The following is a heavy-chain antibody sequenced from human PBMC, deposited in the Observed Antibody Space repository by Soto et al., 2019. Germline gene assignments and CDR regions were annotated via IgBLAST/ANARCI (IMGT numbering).Heavy chain of an antibody. CDR3: ARDPTRMYYFDY. Sequence: PSETLSLTCTVSGGSVSSASYYWSWIRQPPGKGLEWIGYIFYSGSTNYNPSLKSRVTISVDTSKNQFSLNLSSVTAADTAVYYCARDPTRMYYFDYWGQGALVTVS. J-gene: IGHJ4*02. V-gene: IGHV4-61*01. CDR2: IFYSGST. D-gene: IGHD2-8*01. CDR1: GGSVSSASYY.